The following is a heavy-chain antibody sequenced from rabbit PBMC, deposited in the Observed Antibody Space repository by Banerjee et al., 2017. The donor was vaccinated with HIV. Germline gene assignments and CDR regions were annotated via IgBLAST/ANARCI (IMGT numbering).Heavy chain of an antibody. J-gene: IGHJ3*01. CDR1: GFDFSIYY. D-gene: IGHD1-1*01. CDR3: VRDFPYSSSIGL. CDR2: IDPLFNNT. Sequence: QLVESGGGLVQPGGSLTLSCKASGFDFSIYYMSWVRQAPGTGLEWIGYIDPLFNNTYYATWVNGRFTISSHNAQNTLYLQLNSLTAADTATYFCVRDFPYSSSIGLWGQGTLVTVS. V-gene: IGHV1S7*01.